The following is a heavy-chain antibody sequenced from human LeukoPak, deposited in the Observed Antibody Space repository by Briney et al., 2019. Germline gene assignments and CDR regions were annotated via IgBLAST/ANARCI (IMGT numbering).Heavy chain of an antibody. CDR3: ARDLQAAAGNNWFDP. V-gene: IGHV3-30*04. J-gene: IGHJ5*02. D-gene: IGHD6-13*01. CDR1: GFTFSSYA. Sequence: PGRSLRLSCAASGFTFSSYAMHWVRQAPGKGLEWVAVISYDGSNKYYADSVKGRFTISRDNSKNTLYPQMNSLRAEDTAVYYCARDLQAAAGNNWFDPWGQGTLVTVSS. CDR2: ISYDGSNK.